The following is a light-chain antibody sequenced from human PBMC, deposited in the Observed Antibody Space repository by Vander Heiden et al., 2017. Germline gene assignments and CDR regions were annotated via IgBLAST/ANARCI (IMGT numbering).Light chain of an antibody. CDR2: GAS. J-gene: IGKJ1*01. Sequence: EIVMTPSPAPLSVSPGERATPSCRASQSVSSNLAWYQQKPGQAPRLLIYGASTRATGIPARFSGSGSGTEFTLTISSLQSEEFAVYYCQQYNNWPPWTFGQGTKVEIK. CDR1: QSVSSN. CDR3: QQYNNWPPWT. V-gene: IGKV3-15*01.